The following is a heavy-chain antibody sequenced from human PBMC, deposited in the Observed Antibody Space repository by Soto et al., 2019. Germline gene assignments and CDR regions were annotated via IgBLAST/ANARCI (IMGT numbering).Heavy chain of an antibody. CDR2: ISSDGNSI. CDR1: GFSFSDYY. J-gene: IGHJ4*02. V-gene: IGHV3-11*04. D-gene: IGHD1-1*01. CDR3: AKSVYNWNDGFFDY. Sequence: PGGSLRLSCTASGFSFSDYYMSWIRQAPGKGLEWMAYISSDGNSIYYADSVKGRFTISRDNSKNTLYLQMSSLRAEDTAVYYCAKSVYNWNDGFFDYWGQGTLVTVSS.